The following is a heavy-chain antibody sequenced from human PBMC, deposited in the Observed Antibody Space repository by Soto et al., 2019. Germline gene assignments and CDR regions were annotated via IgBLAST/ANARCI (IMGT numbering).Heavy chain of an antibody. V-gene: IGHV3-33*01. CDR2: IWYDGSNK. CDR3: ARDGDXGXXXLDNWFDP. J-gene: IGHJ5*02. CDR1: GFTFSSYG. Sequence: QVQLVESGGGVVQPGRSLRLSCAASGFTFSSYGMHWVRQAPGKGLEWVAVIWYDGSNKYYADSVKGRFTISRDNSKNTLYLQMNSLRAEDTAVYYCARDGDXGXXXLDNWFDPWGQGTLVTVSS.